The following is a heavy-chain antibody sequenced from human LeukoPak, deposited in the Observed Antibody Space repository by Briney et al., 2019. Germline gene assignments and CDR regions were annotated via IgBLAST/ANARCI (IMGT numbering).Heavy chain of an antibody. Sequence: GGSLRLSCAASGFTFSSYSMNWVRQAPGKGLEWVSSISSGSSCIYYADSVKGRFTISRDNAKNSLYLQMNSLRAEDTAVYYCARDWGYYDSSGYYYPYYFDYWGQGTLVTVSS. V-gene: IGHV3-21*01. CDR2: ISSGSSCI. J-gene: IGHJ4*02. CDR3: ARDWGYYDSSGYYYPYYFDY. CDR1: GFTFSSYS. D-gene: IGHD3-22*01.